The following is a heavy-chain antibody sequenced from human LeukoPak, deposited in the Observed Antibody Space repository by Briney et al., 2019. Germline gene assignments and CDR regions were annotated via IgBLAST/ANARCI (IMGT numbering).Heavy chain of an antibody. CDR1: GFTFSSFI. V-gene: IGHV3-48*02. CDR2: IGDNSAI. Sequence: GGSLRLSCAASGFTFSSFIMNWVRQAPGKGLEWVSYIGDNSAIHYADSVKGRFTISRDNAKNSLSLQMNSLRDEDTAVYYCAREGYYGAFDIWGQGTMVTVSS. J-gene: IGHJ3*02. D-gene: IGHD3-10*01. CDR3: AREGYYGAFDI.